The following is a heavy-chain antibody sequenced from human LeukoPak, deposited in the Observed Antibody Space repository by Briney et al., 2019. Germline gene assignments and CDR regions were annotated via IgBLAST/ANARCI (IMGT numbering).Heavy chain of an antibody. Sequence: PSETLSLTCTVSGYSISSGYYWGWIRQPPGKGLEWIGSIYHSGSTYYNPSLKGRVTISVDTSKNQFSLKLSSVTAADTAVYYCAADTTGGYYYYYMDVWGKGTTVTVSS. CDR3: AADTTGGYYYYYMDV. D-gene: IGHD1-14*01. CDR2: IYHSGST. CDR1: GYSISSGYY. J-gene: IGHJ6*03. V-gene: IGHV4-38-2*02.